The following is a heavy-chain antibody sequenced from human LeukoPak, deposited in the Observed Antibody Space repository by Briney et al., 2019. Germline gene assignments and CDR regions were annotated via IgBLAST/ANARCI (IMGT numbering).Heavy chain of an antibody. V-gene: IGHV3-48*01. CDR1: GFTFSSYS. J-gene: IGHJ6*02. D-gene: IGHD6-13*01. Sequence: GGSLRLSCAASGFTFSSYSMNWVRRAPGKGLEWVSYISSSSSTIYYADSVKGRFTISRDNAKNSLYLQMNSLRAEDTAVYYCLIAAAGTGYGMDVWGQGTTVTVSS. CDR3: LIAAAGTGYGMDV. CDR2: ISSSSSTI.